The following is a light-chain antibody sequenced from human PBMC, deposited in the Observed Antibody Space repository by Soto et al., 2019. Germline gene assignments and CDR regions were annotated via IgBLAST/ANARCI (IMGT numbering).Light chain of an antibody. V-gene: IGLV2-14*01. Sequence: QSVLTQPASVSGSPGQSITISCTGTSSDIGGYNYVSWYQHHPGKAPKLMIYEVSSRPSGVSNRFSGSKSGNTASLTISGVQAEDEADYYCSSYTSSNSVVFGGGTKVTVL. CDR1: SSDIGGYNY. CDR2: EVS. J-gene: IGLJ2*01. CDR3: SSYTSSNSVV.